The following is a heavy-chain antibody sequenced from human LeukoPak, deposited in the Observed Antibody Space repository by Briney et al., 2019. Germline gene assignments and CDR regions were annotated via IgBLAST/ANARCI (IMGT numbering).Heavy chain of an antibody. D-gene: IGHD4-17*01. J-gene: IGHJ5*02. Sequence: SQTLSLTCTVSGGSISSGDYYWSWIRQPPGKGLEWIAYIYYSGSTYYNPSLKSRVTISVDTSKNQFSLKLSSVTAADTAVYYCARYGDYEGRFDPWGQGTLVTVSS. V-gene: IGHV4-30-4*01. CDR1: GGSISSGDYY. CDR2: IYYSGST. CDR3: ARYGDYEGRFDP.